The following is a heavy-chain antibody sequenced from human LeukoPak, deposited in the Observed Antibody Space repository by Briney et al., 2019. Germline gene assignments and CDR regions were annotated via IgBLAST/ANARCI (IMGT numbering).Heavy chain of an antibody. V-gene: IGHV3-43*02. CDR2: INGDGGST. Sequence: GGSLRLSCAASGFTFDDFAMHWVRQPPGKGLEWVSLINGDGGSTYYADSVKGRFTISRDNSKNSLYLQMNSLRAEDTALYYCARDDYFDYWGQGTLVTVSS. J-gene: IGHJ4*02. CDR3: ARDDYFDY. CDR1: GFTFDDFA.